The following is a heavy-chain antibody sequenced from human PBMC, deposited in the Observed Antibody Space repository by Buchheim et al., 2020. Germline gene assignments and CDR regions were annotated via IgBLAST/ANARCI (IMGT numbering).Heavy chain of an antibody. CDR2: IKSKTDGGTT. Sequence: EVQLVESGGGLVKPGGSLRLSCAASGFTFSNAWMSWARQAPGKGLEWVGRIKSKTDGGTTDYAAPVKGRLTISRDDSKTTRYLQMNSLKTEDTAVYYCTTDLTGTWLARIGTGYWGQGTL. CDR1: GFTFSNAW. V-gene: IGHV3-15*01. CDR3: TTDLTGTWLARIGTGY. D-gene: IGHD5-12*01. J-gene: IGHJ4*02.